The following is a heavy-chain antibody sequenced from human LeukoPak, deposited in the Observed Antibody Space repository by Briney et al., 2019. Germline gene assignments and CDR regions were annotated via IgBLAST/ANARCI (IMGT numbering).Heavy chain of an antibody. CDR1: GYTFTSYA. CDR2: IIPIFGTA. D-gene: IGHD2-15*01. J-gene: IGHJ4*02. CDR3: AREVDIVVVVPATVYFDY. Sequence: SVKVSCKASGYTFTSYAISWVRQAPGQGLEWMGRIIPIFGTANYAQKFQDRVTITTDESTSAAYMELSSLRSEDTAVYYCAREVDIVVVVPATVYFDYWGQGTLVTVSS. V-gene: IGHV1-69*05.